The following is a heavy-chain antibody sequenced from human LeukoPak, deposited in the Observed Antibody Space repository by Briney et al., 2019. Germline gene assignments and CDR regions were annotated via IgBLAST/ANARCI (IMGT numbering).Heavy chain of an antibody. J-gene: IGHJ3*02. CDR2: IYYSGST. V-gene: IGHV4-30-4*01. CDR3: ARVRGLDAFDI. Sequence: SQTLSLTCTVSGGSISSGDYYWSWIRQPPGKGLEWIGYIYYSGSTNYNPSLKSRVTISVDTSKNQFSLKLSSVTAADTAVYYCARVRGLDAFDIWGQGTMVTVSS. CDR1: GGSISSGDYY. D-gene: IGHD3-22*01.